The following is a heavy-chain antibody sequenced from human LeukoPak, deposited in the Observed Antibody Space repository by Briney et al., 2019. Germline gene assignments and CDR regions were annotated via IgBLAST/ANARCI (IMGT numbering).Heavy chain of an antibody. CDR2: NT. V-gene: IGHV4-31*03. D-gene: IGHD2-15*01. CDR3: ARQSRGICSDGSCHSFDY. Sequence: SQTLSLTCSVSGGSISSGGYYWSWIRQHPGEGLEWIGYNTYYNPSLKSRVTILVDTSKNQFSLKLSSVTAADTAVYYCARQSRGICSDGSCHSFDYWGQGTLVTVSS. CDR1: GGSISSGGYY. J-gene: IGHJ4*02.